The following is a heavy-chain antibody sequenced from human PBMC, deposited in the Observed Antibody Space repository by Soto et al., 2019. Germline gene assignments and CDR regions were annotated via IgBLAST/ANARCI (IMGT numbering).Heavy chain of an antibody. CDR3: AREEYYYGSGAFFDY. V-gene: IGHV1-69*08. CDR1: GGTFSSYT. CDR2: IIPILGIA. Sequence: QVQLVQSGAEVKKPGSSVKVSCKASGGTFSSYTISWVRQAPGQGLEWMGRIIPILGIANYAQKFQGRVTITADKSTSTAYMERSSLRSEDTAVYYCAREEYYYGSGAFFDYWGQGTLVTVSS. J-gene: IGHJ4*02. D-gene: IGHD3-10*01.